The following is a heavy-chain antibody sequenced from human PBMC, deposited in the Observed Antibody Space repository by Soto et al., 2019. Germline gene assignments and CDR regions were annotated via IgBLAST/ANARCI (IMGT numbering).Heavy chain of an antibody. D-gene: IGHD6-13*01. CDR3: AGGGSSWLGPYYSYGMDV. J-gene: IGHJ6*02. CDR1: GYTFTSYG. Sequence: QVQLVQSGAEVKKPGASVKVSCKASGYTFTSYGISWVRQAPGQGLEWMGWISAYNGNTNYAQKLQGRVTMTTDTSTSTAYVELRSLRSDDTAVYYCAGGGSSWLGPYYSYGMDVWGQGTTVTVSS. V-gene: IGHV1-18*01. CDR2: ISAYNGNT.